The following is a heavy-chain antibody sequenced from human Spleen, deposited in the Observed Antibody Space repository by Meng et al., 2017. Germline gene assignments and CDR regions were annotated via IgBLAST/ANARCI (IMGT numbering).Heavy chain of an antibody. J-gene: IGHJ4*02. D-gene: IGHD6-13*01. Sequence: SETLSLTCTVSGGSISTSNYYWGWIRQPPGKGLEWIGTIYYSGSTYYNTSLDSRVTISVDTSQNQFSLKLSSVTAADTAVYYCARDSRGSRYYYYDYWGQGTLVTVSS. CDR3: ARDSRGSRYYYYDY. V-gene: IGHV4-39*07. CDR2: IYYSGST. CDR1: GGSISTSNYY.